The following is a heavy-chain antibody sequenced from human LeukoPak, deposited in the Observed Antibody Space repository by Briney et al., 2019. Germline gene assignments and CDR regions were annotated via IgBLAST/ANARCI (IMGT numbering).Heavy chain of an antibody. V-gene: IGHV4-34*01. D-gene: IGHD6-13*01. J-gene: IGHJ5*02. CDR3: ARVGQQLVNWFDP. CDR2: INHSGST. Sequence: SETLSLTCAVYAGSFSGYYWSCIRQPPGKGLEWLGEINHSGSTNYNPSLKSRVTISVDTSKNQFSLKLSSVTAADTAVYYCARVGQQLVNWFDPWGQGTLVTVSS. CDR1: AGSFSGYY.